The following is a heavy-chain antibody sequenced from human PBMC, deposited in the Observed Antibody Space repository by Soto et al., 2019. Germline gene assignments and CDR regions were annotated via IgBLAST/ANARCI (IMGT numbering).Heavy chain of an antibody. CDR3: ARHAVHSSGFTDY. CDR2: INAGNGNT. CDR1: GYTFTRYA. Sequence: GASVKVSCKASGYTFTRYAMHWVRQAPGQRLEWMGWINAGNGNTKYSQKFQGRVTITRDTSASTAYMELSSLRSEDTAVYYCARHAVHSSGFTDYWGQGTLVTVSS. J-gene: IGHJ4*02. D-gene: IGHD6-19*01. V-gene: IGHV1-3*01.